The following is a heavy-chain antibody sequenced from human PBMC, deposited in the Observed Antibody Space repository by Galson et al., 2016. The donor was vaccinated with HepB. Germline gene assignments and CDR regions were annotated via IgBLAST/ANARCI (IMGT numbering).Heavy chain of an antibody. CDR2: IYHTGTS. D-gene: IGHD2-2*01. CDR3: ARAAVVPGARMVFDP. J-gene: IGHJ5*02. V-gene: IGHV4-4*02. Sequence: TLSLTCTVSGASINNSNWWTWVRQAPGKGLEWIGEIYHTGTSNNNPFLNSRFTLSIDKSRNQFSPNLTSVSAADTAVYYCARAAVVPGARMVFDPWGQGMLVTVSS. CDR1: GASINNSNW.